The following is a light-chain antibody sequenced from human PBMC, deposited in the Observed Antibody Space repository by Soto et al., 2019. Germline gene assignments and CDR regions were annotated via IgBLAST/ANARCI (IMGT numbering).Light chain of an antibody. CDR2: VAS. V-gene: IGKV1-39*01. J-gene: IGKJ3*01. Sequence: IHIIQFPTSLSAFVWARVTITWRASQSISSYLNWYQQKPGKAPKLLIYVASSLQSGVPSRFSGSGSGTEFTLTIRSLQPEDFATYYCQQSYITPFAFGPGTKVDIK. CDR3: QQSYITPFA. CDR1: QSISSY.